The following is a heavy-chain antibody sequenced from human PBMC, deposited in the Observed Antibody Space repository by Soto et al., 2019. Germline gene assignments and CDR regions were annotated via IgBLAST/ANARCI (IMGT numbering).Heavy chain of an antibody. CDR3: ARYWHAGTLYGAFAI. V-gene: IGHV1-69*06. D-gene: IGHD4-17*01. CDR2: IIPNYEAA. Sequence: QVQLVQSGAEVRKPGSSVKVSCEASGGSFNNYVISWLRQAPGQGLEWMGGIIPNYEAANYAQKFRGRLTITADKATNTAYMELNSLRPEATATCYCARYWHAGTLYGAFAIWGQGTTVIVS. J-gene: IGHJ3*02. CDR1: GGSFNNYV.